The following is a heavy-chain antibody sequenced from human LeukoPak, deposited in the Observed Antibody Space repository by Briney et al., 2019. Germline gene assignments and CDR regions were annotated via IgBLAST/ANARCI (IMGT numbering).Heavy chain of an antibody. D-gene: IGHD3-3*01. CDR3: AREVRRGYDFWSGYSDAFDI. V-gene: IGHV4-59*01. Sequence: SETLSLTCTVSGGSISSYYWSWLRQPPGKGLEWIGHIYYSGSTNYNPSLKSRVTISVDTSKNQLSLKLSSVTAADTAVYYCAREVRRGYDFWSGYSDAFDIWGQGTMVTVSS. J-gene: IGHJ3*02. CDR2: IYYSGST. CDR1: GGSISSYY.